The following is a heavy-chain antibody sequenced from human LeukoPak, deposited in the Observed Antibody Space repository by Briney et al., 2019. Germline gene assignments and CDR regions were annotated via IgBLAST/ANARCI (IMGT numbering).Heavy chain of an antibody. D-gene: IGHD2-2*01. Sequence: SGPTLVKPAQTLTLTCTFSGFSLRTSGVGVVWVRQPPGKALGRLTLTFWDDDKRYSPSLKSRLTITKHTSKNQVVLTMTNMDPVDTATYYCAHMPSCYCGFDQWGQRTLLSLSS. CDR1: GFSLRTSGVG. J-gene: IGHJ4*02. CDR3: AHMPSCYCGFDQ. CDR2: TFWDDDK. V-gene: IGHV2-5*02.